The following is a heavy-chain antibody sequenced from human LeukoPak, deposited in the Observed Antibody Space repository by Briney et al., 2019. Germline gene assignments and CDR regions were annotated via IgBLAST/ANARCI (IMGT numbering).Heavy chain of an antibody. CDR1: GNYW. Sequence: GGSLSLSCAASGNYWMHWVRQAPGKGLVWVSHINSDGSWTSYADSVKGRFTISKDNAKNTVYLQMNSLRAEDTAVYYCAKCRWDYGDLFDDWGQGTLVTVSS. J-gene: IGHJ5*02. CDR2: INSDGSWT. V-gene: IGHV3-74*01. D-gene: IGHD4-17*01. CDR3: AKCRWDYGDLFDD.